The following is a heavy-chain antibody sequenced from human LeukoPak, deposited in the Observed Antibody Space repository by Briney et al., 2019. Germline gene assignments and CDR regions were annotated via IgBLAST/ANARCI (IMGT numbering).Heavy chain of an antibody. J-gene: IGHJ5*02. Sequence: PSETLSLTCTVSGGSISSYYWSWIRQPAGKGLEWIGRNYSGGNTNYNPSLKSRVTMSVDTSKKQFSLKLSSVAAADTAVYYCARGSVITFGGVTQTGGNWFDPWGQGTLVTVSS. D-gene: IGHD3-16*01. V-gene: IGHV4-4*07. CDR1: GGSISSYY. CDR2: NYSGGNT. CDR3: ARGSVITFGGVTQTGGNWFDP.